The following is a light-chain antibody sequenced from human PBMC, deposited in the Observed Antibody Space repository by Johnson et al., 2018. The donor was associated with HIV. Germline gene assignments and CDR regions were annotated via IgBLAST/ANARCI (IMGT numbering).Light chain of an antibody. CDR2: DNS. Sequence: QSVLTQPPSVSAAPGQKVTISCSGSSSNIGNNYVSWYQHLPGTAPKLLVYDNSKRPSGIPDRFSPTTSGPSATLAITGLQTGDAAAYYCGTWDSSLRVVFFGTGTKVTVL. V-gene: IGLV1-51*01. CDR3: GTWDSSLRVVF. CDR1: SSNIGNNY. J-gene: IGLJ1*01.